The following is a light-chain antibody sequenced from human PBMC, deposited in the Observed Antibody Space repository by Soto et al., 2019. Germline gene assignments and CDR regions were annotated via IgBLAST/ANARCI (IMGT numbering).Light chain of an antibody. V-gene: IGKV3-15*01. CDR1: QSVSSN. J-gene: IGKJ2*01. CDR3: QQYNNVPYT. CDR2: SAS. Sequence: EIGMTQSPATLSVSPGDRATLSCRANQSVSSNLAWYQQKPGHTPRLLLYSASTRAPGIPSRFSGSGSGTEFTLTISSLQSEDFAFYYCQQYNNVPYTFGQGNKLEIK.